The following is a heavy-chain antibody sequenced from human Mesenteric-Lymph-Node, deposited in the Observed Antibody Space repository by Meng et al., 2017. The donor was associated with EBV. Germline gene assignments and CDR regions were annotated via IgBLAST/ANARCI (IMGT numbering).Heavy chain of an antibody. D-gene: IGHD1-14*01. Sequence: QVQLQQSGPGLVKPPQTLSFTCVNPGDSVSSSSAAWTWIRQSPSRGLEWLGRTYYRSKWYNDYAVFVKSRITINPDTSKNQFSLQLNSVTPEDTAVYYCARGTTSVFDLWGRGTLVTVSS. J-gene: IGHJ2*01. V-gene: IGHV6-1*01. CDR2: TYYRSKWYN. CDR3: ARGTTSVFDL. CDR1: GDSVSSSSAA.